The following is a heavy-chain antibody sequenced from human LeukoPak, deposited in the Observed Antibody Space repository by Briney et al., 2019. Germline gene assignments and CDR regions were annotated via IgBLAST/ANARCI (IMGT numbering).Heavy chain of an antibody. CDR3: ARGGYSSGWYDFDY. D-gene: IGHD6-19*01. CDR1: GFTVSSNY. CDR2: IYSGGST. J-gene: IGHJ4*02. V-gene: IGHV3-66*01. Sequence: PGGSLRLSCAASGFTVSSNYMSWVRQAPGKGLEWVSVIYSGGSTYYADSVKGRFTISRDNSKNTLYLQMNSLRAEDTAVYYCARGGYSSGWYDFDYWGQGTLVTVSS.